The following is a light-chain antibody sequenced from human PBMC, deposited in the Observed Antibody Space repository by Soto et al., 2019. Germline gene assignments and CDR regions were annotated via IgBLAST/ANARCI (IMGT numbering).Light chain of an antibody. CDR2: GAS. CDR1: QNIDMY. V-gene: IGKV1-39*01. CDR3: QHTFNSPPWT. Sequence: DIHMTPSSSSLSASVGDTVTITCRASQNIDMYLNWYQQKPGKAPRVLISGASNLQSGVPSRFSGSGSGTDFTLTISSLQPEDFASYFCQHTFNSPPWTFGQGTKVDIK. J-gene: IGKJ1*01.